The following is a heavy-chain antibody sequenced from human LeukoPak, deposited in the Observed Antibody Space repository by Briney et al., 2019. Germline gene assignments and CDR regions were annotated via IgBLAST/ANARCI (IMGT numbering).Heavy chain of an antibody. CDR3: TTSDSSGYYYWASIDY. Sequence: GGSLRLSCAASGFTFSNAWMSWVRQAPGKGLEWVGRIKSKTDGGTTDYAAPVKGRFTISRDDSKNTLYLQMNSLKTEDTAVYYCTTSDSSGYYYWASIDYWGQGTLVTVSS. J-gene: IGHJ4*02. D-gene: IGHD3-22*01. CDR1: GFTFSNAW. CDR2: IKSKTDGGTT. V-gene: IGHV3-15*01.